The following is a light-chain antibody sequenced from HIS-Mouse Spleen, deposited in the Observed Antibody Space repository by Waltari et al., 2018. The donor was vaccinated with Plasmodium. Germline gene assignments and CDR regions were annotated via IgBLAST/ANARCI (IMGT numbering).Light chain of an antibody. Sequence: PPSVSVSPGQTARITCSGDALPKKYAYWYQQKSGQAPVLVIYEDSKRPSGIPERFSGSSSGTIATLTISGAQVEDEADYYCYSTDSSGNHRVFGGGTKLTVL. J-gene: IGLJ3*02. CDR3: YSTDSSGNHRV. CDR1: ALPKKY. CDR2: EDS. V-gene: IGLV3-10*01.